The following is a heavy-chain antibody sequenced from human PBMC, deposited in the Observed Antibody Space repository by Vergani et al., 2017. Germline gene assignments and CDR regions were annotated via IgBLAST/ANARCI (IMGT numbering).Heavy chain of an antibody. CDR1: GGTFSSYT. V-gene: IGHV1-69*02. CDR3: ARAGCSGGICSKVYYYYYYGMDV. D-gene: IGHD2-15*01. J-gene: IGHJ6*02. Sequence: QVQLVQSGAEVKKPGSSVKVSCKASGGTFSSYTISWVRQAPGQGLEWMGRIIPILGIANYAQKFQGRVTITADKSTSTAYMELSSLRSEDTAVYYCARAGCSGGICSKVYYYYYYGMDVWGQGTTVTVSS. CDR2: IIPILGIA.